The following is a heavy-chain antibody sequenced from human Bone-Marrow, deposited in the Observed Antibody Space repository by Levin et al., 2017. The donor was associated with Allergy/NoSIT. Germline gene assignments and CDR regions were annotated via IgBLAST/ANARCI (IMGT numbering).Heavy chain of an antibody. CDR1: GGSISRSSYQ. J-gene: IGHJ6*02. V-gene: IGHV4-39*01. CDR2: ISYTGNT. CDR3: ARRGCSSTSCFPTFYGMGV. Sequence: SETLSLTCTVSGGSISRSSYQWDWIRQSPGNNLEWIGSISYTGNTYYSPSLKSRITISVDTSKNEFSLKMSSVTAADTAVYYCARRGCSSTSCFPTFYGMGVWGPGTTVTVSS. D-gene: IGHD2-2*01.